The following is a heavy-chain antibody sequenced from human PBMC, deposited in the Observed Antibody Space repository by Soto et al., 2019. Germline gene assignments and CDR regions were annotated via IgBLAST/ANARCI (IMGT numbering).Heavy chain of an antibody. V-gene: IGHV3-30-3*01. D-gene: IGHD6-13*01. CDR3: AKAACIAAANPLYYFDY. Sequence: QVQLVESGGGVVQPGRSLRLSCAASGFTFSSYAMHWVRQAPGKGLEWVAVITYDGSNKYYADSVKGRFTISRDNSKNTLYLQMNSLRAEDTAVYYCAKAACIAAANPLYYFDYWGQGTLVTVSS. J-gene: IGHJ4*02. CDR2: ITYDGSNK. CDR1: GFTFSSYA.